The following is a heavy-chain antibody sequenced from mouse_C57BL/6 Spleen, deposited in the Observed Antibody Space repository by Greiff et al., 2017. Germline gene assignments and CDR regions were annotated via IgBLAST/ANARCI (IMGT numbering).Heavy chain of an antibody. CDR3: ARREFGEFITTVVAPYYYAMDY. CDR2: IHPNSGST. Sequence: QVQLQQPGAELVKPGASVKLSCKASGYTFTSYWMHWVKQRPGPGLEWIGMIHPNSGSTNYNEKFTSKATLTVDKSSSTAYMQLSSLTSEDSAVYFCARREFGEFITTVVAPYYYAMDYWGQGTSVTGSS. CDR1: GYTFTSYW. V-gene: IGHV1-64*01. D-gene: IGHD1-1*01. J-gene: IGHJ4*01.